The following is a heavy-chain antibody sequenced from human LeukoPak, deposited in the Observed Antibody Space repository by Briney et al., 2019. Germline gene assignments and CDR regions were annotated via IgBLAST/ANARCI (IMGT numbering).Heavy chain of an antibody. V-gene: IGHV3-11*01. Sequence: PGGSLRLSCAASGFAFSDYSMGWVRQAPGKGLEWISYISTSGSTVYNADSVKGRFTVSRDNARNSLSLQMSSLRAEDTAIYYCARDPRGSLVWGHRFDYWGPGTLVTVSS. D-gene: IGHD3-16*01. CDR1: GFAFSDYS. CDR3: ARDPRGSLVWGHRFDY. CDR2: ISTSGSTV. J-gene: IGHJ4*02.